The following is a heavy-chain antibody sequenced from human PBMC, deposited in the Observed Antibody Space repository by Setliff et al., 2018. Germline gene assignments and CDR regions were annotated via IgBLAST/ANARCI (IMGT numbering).Heavy chain of an antibody. CDR2: ISGSGSA. D-gene: IGHD2-15*01. J-gene: IGHJ4*02. V-gene: IGHV4-34*01. CDR1: GGSFSNHY. Sequence: LSLTCAVSGGSFSNHYWTWIRQTPGKGLEWIGEISGSGSARSNPSLKSRLTISVDMSKNRVFLEVTSVTAADTAVYYCARASVVHAIAVGYWGQGTLVTVSS. CDR3: ARASVVHAIAVGY.